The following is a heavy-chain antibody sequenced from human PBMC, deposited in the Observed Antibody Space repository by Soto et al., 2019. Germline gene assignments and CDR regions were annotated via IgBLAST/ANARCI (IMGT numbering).Heavy chain of an antibody. Sequence: PGGSLRLSCVASGFTFRDYGMHWVRQAPGKGLEWVAGISHHGLKEHYADSVKGRFTISRDNSKKTVYLQLNSLRGDDTAVYYCAKDWVGGSNKYYLEYWGQGTLVTVSS. V-gene: IGHV3-30*18. D-gene: IGHD1-26*01. J-gene: IGHJ4*02. CDR2: ISHHGLKE. CDR1: GFTFRDYG. CDR3: AKDWVGGSNKYYLEY.